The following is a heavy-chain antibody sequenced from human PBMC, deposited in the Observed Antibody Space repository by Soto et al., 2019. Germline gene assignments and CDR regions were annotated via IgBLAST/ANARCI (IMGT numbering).Heavy chain of an antibody. D-gene: IGHD2-2*01. J-gene: IGHJ4*02. CDR2: IYYRGNT. CDR1: GGSISGYY. Sequence: SETLSLTCTVSGGSISGYYWNWIRQPPGKELEWIGYIYYRGNTHYNPSLNSRVTISLDMSKNQFSLKLNSVTAADTAVYFCGREPPAPGHFAYWGRGTLVTVSS. CDR3: GREPPAPGHFAY. V-gene: IGHV4-59*01.